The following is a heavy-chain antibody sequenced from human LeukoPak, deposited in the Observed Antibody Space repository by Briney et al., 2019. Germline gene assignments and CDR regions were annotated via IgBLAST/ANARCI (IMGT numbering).Heavy chain of an antibody. J-gene: IGHJ1*01. CDR3: ARGVAGRPAEYFQH. CDR2: IIPIFGTA. D-gene: IGHD6-19*01. CDR1: GGTFSSYA. Sequence: SVEVSCKASGGTFSSYAISWVRQAPGQGLEWMGGIIPIFGTANYAQKFQGRVTITTDESTSTAYMELSSLRSEDTAVYYCARGVAGRPAEYFQHWGRGTLVTVSS. V-gene: IGHV1-69*05.